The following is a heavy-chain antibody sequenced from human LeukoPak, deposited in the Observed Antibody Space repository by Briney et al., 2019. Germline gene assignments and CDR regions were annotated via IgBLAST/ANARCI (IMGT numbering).Heavy chain of an antibody. CDR1: GYTFTSYY. Sequence: GASVKVSCKASGYTFTSYYMHWVRQAPGQGLEWMGIINPSGGSTSYARKFQGRVTMTRDTSTSTVYMELSSLRSEDTAVYYCARDLYYYDSSGYYSRPRYFQHWGQGTLVTVSS. CDR2: INPSGGST. CDR3: ARDLYYYDSSGYYSRPRYFQH. V-gene: IGHV1-46*01. J-gene: IGHJ1*01. D-gene: IGHD3-22*01.